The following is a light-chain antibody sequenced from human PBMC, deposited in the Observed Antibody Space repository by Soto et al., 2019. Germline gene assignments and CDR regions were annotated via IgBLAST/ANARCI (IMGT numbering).Light chain of an antibody. V-gene: IGKV3-20*01. CDR1: QSISSNF. CDR3: QQYGGSPRT. CDR2: GAS. J-gene: IGKJ1*01. Sequence: IVLTQSPGTLAFSPSDLATLSFMASQSISSNFLAWYQQKRGQAPRLLIHGASNRATGIPDRFSGSGSGTDFTLTITRLEPEDFAVYYCQQYGGSPRTFGQGTKVDIK.